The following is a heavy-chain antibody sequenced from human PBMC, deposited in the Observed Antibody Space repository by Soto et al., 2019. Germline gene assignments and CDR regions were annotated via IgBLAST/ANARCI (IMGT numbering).Heavy chain of an antibody. CDR3: ASDKGRGQLGGNYYYALDV. Sequence: QVQLVQSGAEVLKPGSSVKLSCKTSGDTFDTFAISWVRQAPGQGLEWMGGIIPIFRTPDYTQKFQGRVTITADVSTSTAYMEQSSLTSEDTAVYYCASDKGRGQLGGNYYYALDVWGQGTTVTVSS. J-gene: IGHJ6*02. D-gene: IGHD1-1*01. CDR2: IIPIFRTP. CDR1: GDTFDTFA. V-gene: IGHV1-69*12.